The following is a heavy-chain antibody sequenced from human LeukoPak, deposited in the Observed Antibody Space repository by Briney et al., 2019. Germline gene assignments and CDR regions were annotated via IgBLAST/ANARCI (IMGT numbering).Heavy chain of an antibody. D-gene: IGHD3-3*01. V-gene: IGHV1-2*02. CDR1: GYTFTGYY. Sequence: ASVKVSCKASGYTFTGYYMHWVRQAPGQGLEWMGWINPNSGGTNYAQKFQGRVTMTTDTSTSTAYMELRSLRSDDTAVYYCVRYDFWSGYYYAVDYWGQGTLVTVSS. CDR3: VRYDFWSGYYYAVDY. J-gene: IGHJ4*02. CDR2: INPNSGGT.